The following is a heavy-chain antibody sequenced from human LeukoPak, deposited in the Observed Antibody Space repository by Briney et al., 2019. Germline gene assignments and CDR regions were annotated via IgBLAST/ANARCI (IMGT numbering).Heavy chain of an antibody. Sequence: GGSLRLSCAASGFTVSSNYMSWVRQAPGKGLEWVSVIYSGGSTYYADSVKGRFTISRDNSKNTLYLQMNSLRAEDTAVYYCARDAVHYDILTGHDAFDIWGQGTMATVSS. CDR3: ARDAVHYDILTGHDAFDI. CDR1: GFTVSSNY. J-gene: IGHJ3*02. CDR2: IYSGGST. D-gene: IGHD3-9*01. V-gene: IGHV3-66*01.